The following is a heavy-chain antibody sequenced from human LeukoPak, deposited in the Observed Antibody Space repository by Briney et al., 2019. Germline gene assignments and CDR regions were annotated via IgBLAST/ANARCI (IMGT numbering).Heavy chain of an antibody. CDR1: GYTFTGYY. V-gene: IGHV1-2*02. CDR3: ARGKAAAGGYWYFDL. D-gene: IGHD6-13*01. Sequence: ASVKVSCKASGYTFTGYYMHWVRQAPGQGLEWMGWINPNSGGTNYAQKFQGRVTMTRDTSISTAYMELSRLRSDDTAVYYCARGKAAAGGYWYFDLWGRGTLVTVSS. CDR2: INPNSGGT. J-gene: IGHJ2*01.